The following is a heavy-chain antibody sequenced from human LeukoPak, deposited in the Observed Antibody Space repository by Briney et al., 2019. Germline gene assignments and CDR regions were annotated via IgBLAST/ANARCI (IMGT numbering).Heavy chain of an antibody. CDR1: GFTFGSYA. J-gene: IGHJ4*02. Sequence: GGSLRLSCAASGFTFGSYAMSWVRQAPGKGLEWVSAISGSGGSTYYADSVKGRFTISRDNSKNTLYLQMNSLSAEDTAVYYCAKDIGGGSIVATTFDYWGQGTLVTVSS. V-gene: IGHV3-23*01. CDR3: AKDIGGGSIVATTFDY. CDR2: ISGSGGST. D-gene: IGHD5-12*01.